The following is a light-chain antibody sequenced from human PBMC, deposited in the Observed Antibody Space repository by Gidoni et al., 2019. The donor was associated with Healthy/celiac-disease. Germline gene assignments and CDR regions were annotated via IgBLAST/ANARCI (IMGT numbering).Light chain of an antibody. J-gene: IGKJ2*01. Sequence: EIVLTQSPATLSLSPGERATLSCRASQSVSSYLAWYQQKPGQAPRLLIYDASNRATGIPARFSGSGSGTDFTLTISSLEPEDFAVYYCQQRSNWPPYTFXRXTKLEIK. CDR1: QSVSSY. CDR2: DAS. CDR3: QQRSNWPPYT. V-gene: IGKV3-11*01.